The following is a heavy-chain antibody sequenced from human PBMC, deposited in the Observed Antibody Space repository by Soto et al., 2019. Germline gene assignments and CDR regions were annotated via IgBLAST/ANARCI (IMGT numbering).Heavy chain of an antibody. D-gene: IGHD5-18*01. J-gene: IGHJ4*02. Sequence: EVQLLESGGALVQPGGSLRLSCVASGFTFGSYGMSWVRQAPGKGLEWVSAISGSGGLYYADSVKGRFTISRDNSKNTLYLHMDSLRVDDTALYYCAKDRRAMDHWGQGTLVTVSS. V-gene: IGHV3-23*01. CDR1: GFTFGSYG. CDR2: ISGSGGL. CDR3: AKDRRAMDH.